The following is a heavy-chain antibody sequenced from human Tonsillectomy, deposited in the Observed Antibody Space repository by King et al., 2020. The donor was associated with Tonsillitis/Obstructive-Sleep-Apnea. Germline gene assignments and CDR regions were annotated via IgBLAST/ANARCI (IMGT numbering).Heavy chain of an antibody. D-gene: IGHD1-14*01. CDR3: TGRNQFDY. CDR2: IKSKTDGGTT. V-gene: IGHV3-15*01. J-gene: IGHJ4*02. Sequence: VQLVESGGGLLKPGGPLRLSCVVSGFTFSNAWMSWVRQAPGKGLEWVGRIKSKTDGGTTDYAAPVKGRFTISRDDSKNTLYLQMNSLKTEDTAMYYCTGRNQFDYWGQGTLVTVSS. CDR1: GFTFSNAW.